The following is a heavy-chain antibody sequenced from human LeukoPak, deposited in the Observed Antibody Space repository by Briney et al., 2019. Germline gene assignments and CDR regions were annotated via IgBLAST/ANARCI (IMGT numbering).Heavy chain of an antibody. CDR3: ARDPGVSVAAYYFDY. D-gene: IGHD6-19*01. CDR2: INPNSGGT. V-gene: IGHV1-2*02. CDR1: GYTFTGYY. Sequence: ASVKVSCKASGYTFTGYYMHWVRQAPGQGLEWMGWINPNSGGTNYAQKFQGRVTMTRDTFISTAYMELSRLRSDDTAVYYCARDPGVSVAAYYFDYWGQGTLVTVSS. J-gene: IGHJ4*02.